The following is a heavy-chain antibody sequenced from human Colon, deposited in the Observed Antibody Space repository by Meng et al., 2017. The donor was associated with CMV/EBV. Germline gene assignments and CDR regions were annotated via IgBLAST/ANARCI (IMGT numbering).Heavy chain of an antibody. CDR1: GYTFSHYY. CDR2: IRSDGSAT. V-gene: IGHV1-2*02. Sequence: KSGAGVKEPGASVKVSCKTSGYTFSHYYMHWVRQAPGQGLEWMGWIRSDGSATNYAQKFRGRVTMTRDASVSTAYMELSGLTSDDTAVYFCVRSSGWSLFDYWGPGALVTVSS. D-gene: IGHD6-19*01. CDR3: VRSSGWSLFDY. J-gene: IGHJ4*02.